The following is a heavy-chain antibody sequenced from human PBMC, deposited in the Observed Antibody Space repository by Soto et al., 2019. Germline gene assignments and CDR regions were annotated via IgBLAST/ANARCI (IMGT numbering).Heavy chain of an antibody. D-gene: IGHD5-12*01. CDR3: ARDSKRGYSGYDKLDY. V-gene: IGHV4-59*01. J-gene: IGHJ4*02. CDR2: IYYSGST. CDR1: GGSISSYY. Sequence: SETLSLTCTVSGGSISSYYWSWIRQPPGKGLEWIGYIYYSGSTNSNPSLKSRVTISVDTSKNQFSLKLSSVTAADTAVYYCARDSKRGYSGYDKLDYWGQGTLVTVSS.